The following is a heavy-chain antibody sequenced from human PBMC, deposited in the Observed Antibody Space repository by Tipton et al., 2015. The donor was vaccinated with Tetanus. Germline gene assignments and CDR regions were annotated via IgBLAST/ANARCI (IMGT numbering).Heavy chain of an antibody. Sequence: QSGPEVKKPGASVKVSCKASGYTFTRYAINWVRQAPGQGLEWMGWIHPDTGNPTYAQGFTGRFVFSFDTSDSTACLQISSLKAEDTAIYLCERDVDRGIYYPRGYWGQVTLVTVSS. V-gene: IGHV7-4-1*02. D-gene: IGHD1-26*01. CDR1: GYTFTRYA. J-gene: IGHJ4*02. CDR3: ERDVDRGIYYPRGY. CDR2: IHPDTGNP.